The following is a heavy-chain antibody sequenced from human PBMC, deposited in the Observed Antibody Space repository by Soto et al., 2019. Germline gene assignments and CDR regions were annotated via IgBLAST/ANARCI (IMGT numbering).Heavy chain of an antibody. J-gene: IGHJ2*01. CDR1: GGSISSGGYS. Sequence: QLQLQESGSGLVKPSQTLSLTCAVSGGSISSGGYSWSWIRQPPGKGLEWIGYIYHSGSIYYNSSLTSRVTIPVDRSKNQFSLKLSSVTAADTAVYCARDPGLWGRGTLVTVSS. CDR3: ARDPGL. CDR2: IYHSGSI. V-gene: IGHV4-30-2*01.